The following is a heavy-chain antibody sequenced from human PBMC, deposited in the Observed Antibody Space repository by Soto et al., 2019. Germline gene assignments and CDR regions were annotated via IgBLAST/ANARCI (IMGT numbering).Heavy chain of an antibody. J-gene: IGHJ4*02. V-gene: IGHV3-23*01. CDR2: ISGSGGST. CDR3: ARESEDLTSNFDY. Sequence: PGGSLRLSCEVSGFTFSSYAMSWVRQAPGRGLGWVSIISGSGGSTYHADSVNGRFTISRDNSKNTVFLQMNSLRAEDTAVYYCARESEDLTSNFDYWGQGTLVTVSS. CDR1: GFTFSSYA.